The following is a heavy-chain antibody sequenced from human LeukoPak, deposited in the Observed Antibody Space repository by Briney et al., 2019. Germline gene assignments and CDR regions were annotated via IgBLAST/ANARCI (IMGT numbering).Heavy chain of an antibody. D-gene: IGHD3-3*01. Sequence: PSETLSLTCTVSGGSISSSSYYWGWIRQPPGKGLEWIGSIYYSGSTYYNPSLKSRVTISVDTSKNQFSLKLSSVTAADTAVYYCARGWGDFWSGYPTHFDYWGQGTLVTVSS. J-gene: IGHJ4*02. CDR1: GGSISSSSYY. V-gene: IGHV4-39*07. CDR3: ARGWGDFWSGYPTHFDY. CDR2: IYYSGST.